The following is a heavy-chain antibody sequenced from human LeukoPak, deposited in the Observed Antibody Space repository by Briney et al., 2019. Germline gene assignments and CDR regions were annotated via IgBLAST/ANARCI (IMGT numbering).Heavy chain of an antibody. D-gene: IGHD2-15*01. CDR2: ISYDGSNK. CDR1: GFTFSSYT. CDR3: ARVADPTAFYYGMDV. V-gene: IGHV3-30*04. J-gene: IGHJ6*02. Sequence: GRSLRLSCAASGFTFSSYTMHWVRQAPGKGLEWVAVISYDGSNKYYADSVQGRFTISRDNSKNTLYLQMNSLRAEDTAVYCCARVADPTAFYYGMDVWGQGTTVTVSS.